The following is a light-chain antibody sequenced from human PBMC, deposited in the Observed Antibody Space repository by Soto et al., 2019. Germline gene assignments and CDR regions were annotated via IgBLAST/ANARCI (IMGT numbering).Light chain of an antibody. CDR2: SNN. CDR1: SSNIGSNT. V-gene: IGLV1-44*01. CDR3: AAWDDSLNGYV. J-gene: IGLJ1*01. Sequence: QSVLTQPPSASGTPGQRVTISCSGSSSNIGSNTVNWYQQVPGTAPKLLIYSNNQRPSGVPDRFSGSKSGTSASLAISGLQSEDEADYYCAAWDDSLNGYVFGTRTKVTVL.